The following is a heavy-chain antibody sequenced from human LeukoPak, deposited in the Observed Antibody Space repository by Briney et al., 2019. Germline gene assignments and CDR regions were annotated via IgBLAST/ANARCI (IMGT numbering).Heavy chain of an antibody. CDR3: ARSWDTDYYDSSGYYFSWFDP. D-gene: IGHD3-22*01. CDR1: GSSISSYY. V-gene: IGHV4-59*01. CDR2: IYYSGST. J-gene: IGHJ5*02. Sequence: SETLSLTCTVSGSSISSYYWSWIRQPPGKGLEWIGYIYYSGSTNYNPSLKSRVTISVDTSKNQFSLKLSSVTAADTAVYYCARSWDTDYYDSSGYYFSWFDPWGQGTLVTVSS.